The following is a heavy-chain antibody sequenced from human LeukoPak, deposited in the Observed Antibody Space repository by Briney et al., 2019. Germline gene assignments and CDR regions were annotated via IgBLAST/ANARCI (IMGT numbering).Heavy chain of an antibody. CDR2: ISSSGST. CDR1: GGSISSPDYY. CDR3: ARHVAAAGIDY. Sequence: SETLSLTCSVSGGSISSPDYYWSWFRQPAGKGLEWIGHISSSGSTNYNPSLNSRVTISVDTSKNQFSLKLSSVTAADTAVYYCARHVAAAGIDYWGQGTLVTVSS. J-gene: IGHJ4*02. V-gene: IGHV4-61*09. D-gene: IGHD6-13*01.